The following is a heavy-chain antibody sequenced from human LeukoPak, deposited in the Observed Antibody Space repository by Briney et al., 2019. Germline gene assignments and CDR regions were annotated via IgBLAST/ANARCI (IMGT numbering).Heavy chain of an antibody. Sequence: PGGSLRLSCAASGFTFSSYAMSWVRQAPGKGLEWVSAISGSGGSTYYADSVKGRFTISRDNSKNTLYLRMNSLRAEDTAVYYCAKGTDYGDYADAFDIWGQGTMVTVSS. V-gene: IGHV3-23*01. J-gene: IGHJ3*02. CDR2: ISGSGGST. D-gene: IGHD4-17*01. CDR1: GFTFSSYA. CDR3: AKGTDYGDYADAFDI.